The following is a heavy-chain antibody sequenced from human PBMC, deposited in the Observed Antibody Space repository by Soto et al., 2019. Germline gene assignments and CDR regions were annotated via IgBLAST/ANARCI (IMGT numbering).Heavy chain of an antibody. CDR1: GFTFSNYD. CDR3: ARGRVYLDS. J-gene: IGHJ4*02. Sequence: GGSLRLSCAASGFTFSNYDMHWVRQAPGKGLEWVAFIWYDGRTKYYADAVKGRFTISRDNSNNTLYLQMSSLRAEGTAAYYCARGRVYLDSWGQGTLVTVSS. V-gene: IGHV3-33*01. CDR2: IWYDGRTK.